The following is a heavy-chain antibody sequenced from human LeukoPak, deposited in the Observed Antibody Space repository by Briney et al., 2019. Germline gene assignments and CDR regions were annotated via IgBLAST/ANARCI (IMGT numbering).Heavy chain of an antibody. D-gene: IGHD3-9*01. Sequence: PSETLSVTCAVYGGSFSGYYWSWIRQPPGKGLQGMGEINHSGSTNYNLSLMSRVTISVDTSKNQLSLKLSSVTAANTAVYYCARHRVLRYFDSLFYFDYWGQGTPVTVSS. CDR2: INHSGST. V-gene: IGHV4-34*01. CDR1: GGSFSGYY. CDR3: ARHRVLRYFDSLFYFDY. J-gene: IGHJ4*02.